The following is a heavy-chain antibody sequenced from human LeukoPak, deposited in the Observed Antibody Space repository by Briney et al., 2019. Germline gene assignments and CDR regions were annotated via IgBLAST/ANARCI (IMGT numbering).Heavy chain of an antibody. V-gene: IGHV3-21*01. Sequence: GGSLRLSCAASGFTFSSYSMNWVRQAPGKGLEWVSSISSSSSYIYYADSVKGRFTTSRDNAKNSLYLQMNSLRAEDTAVYYCAKDPGYYDFWSGYKGFDYWGQGTLVIVSS. CDR1: GFTFSSYS. CDR2: ISSSSSYI. CDR3: AKDPGYYDFWSGYKGFDY. D-gene: IGHD3-3*01. J-gene: IGHJ4*02.